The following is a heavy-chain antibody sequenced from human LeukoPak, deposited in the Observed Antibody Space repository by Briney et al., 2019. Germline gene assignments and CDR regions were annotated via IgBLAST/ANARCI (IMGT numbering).Heavy chain of an antibody. CDR2: INLSGGST. V-gene: IGHV1-46*01. CDR3: ARGKGSWGIAVAGTDLDY. J-gene: IGHJ4*02. Sequence: ASVKVSCKASGYTFTSYYMHWVRQAPGQGLEWMGIINLSGGSTSYAQKFQGRVTMTRGTSTSTVYMELSSLRSEDTAVYYCARGKGSWGIAVAGTDLDYWGQGTLVTVSS. CDR1: GYTFTSYY. D-gene: IGHD6-19*01.